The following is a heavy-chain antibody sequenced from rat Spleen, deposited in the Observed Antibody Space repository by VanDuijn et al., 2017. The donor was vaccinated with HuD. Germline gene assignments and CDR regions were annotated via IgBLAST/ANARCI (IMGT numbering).Heavy chain of an antibody. CDR3: AKDRRDGTYY. D-gene: IGHD1-12*02. J-gene: IGHJ2*01. CDR2: ISYDGSTT. CDR1: GFTFSDYY. V-gene: IGHV5-7*01. Sequence: EVQLAESGGGLVQPGRSLKLSCAASGFTFSDYYMAWVRQAPTKGLEWVATISYDGSTTYYRDSVKGRFTLSRDDAKRTLFLQMDSLRSEDTATYYCAKDRRDGTYYWGQGVMVTVSS.